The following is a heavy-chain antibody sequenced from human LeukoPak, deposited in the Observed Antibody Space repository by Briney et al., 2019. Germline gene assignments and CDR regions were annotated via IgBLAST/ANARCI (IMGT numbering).Heavy chain of an antibody. D-gene: IGHD3-10*01. CDR1: GFTFSSYA. Sequence: PGGSLRLYCAASGFTFSSYAMNWVRPAPGHGLHLVSSISTSSSYIYYADSVKGRFTIARDNAKNSLYLQMDSLRAEDTAVYYCARGYDFGSGSFFDYWGQGTLVTVSS. CDR3: ARGYDFGSGSFFDY. V-gene: IGHV3-21*01. J-gene: IGHJ4*02. CDR2: ISTSSSYI.